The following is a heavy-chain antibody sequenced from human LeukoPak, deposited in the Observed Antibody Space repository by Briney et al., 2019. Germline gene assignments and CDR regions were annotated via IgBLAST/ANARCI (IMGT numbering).Heavy chain of an antibody. V-gene: IGHV3-7*01. Sequence: GGSLRLSCAASGFTFSSYWMSWVRQAPGKGLEWVANIKQDGSEKYYVDSVKGRFTISRDNAKNSLYLQMNSLRAEDTAVYYCARYSSSWGDNWFDPWGQGTLVTVSS. CDR3: ARYSSSWGDNWFDP. CDR1: GFTFSSYW. J-gene: IGHJ5*02. CDR2: IKQDGSEK. D-gene: IGHD6-13*01.